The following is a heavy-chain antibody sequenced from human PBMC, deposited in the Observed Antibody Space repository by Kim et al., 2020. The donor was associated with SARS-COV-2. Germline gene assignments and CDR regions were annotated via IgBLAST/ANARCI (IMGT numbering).Heavy chain of an antibody. CDR2: ISGGGGST. D-gene: IGHD6-19*01. Sequence: GGSLRLSCAASGFTFSSYAMSWVRQAPGKGLEWVSVISGGGGSTYYPDSVRGRFTISRDNSKNTLYLQVNSLSAEDTAVYYCAKAGRQYAFDIWGQGTMVTVSS. CDR3: AKAGRQYAFDI. CDR1: GFTFSSYA. J-gene: IGHJ3*02. V-gene: IGHV3-23*01.